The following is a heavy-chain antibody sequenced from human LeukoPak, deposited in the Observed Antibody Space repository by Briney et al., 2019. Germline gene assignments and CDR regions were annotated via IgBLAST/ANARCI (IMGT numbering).Heavy chain of an antibody. J-gene: IGHJ4*02. Sequence: GGSLRLSCAASGFTFSSYRMNWVRQAPGKGLEWVSYSSSSSSTIYYADSVKGRFTISRDNAKNSLYLQMNSLRAEDTAVYYCATDLGDEYSSSADYWGQGTLVTVSS. D-gene: IGHD6-6*01. V-gene: IGHV3-48*04. CDR2: SSSSSSTI. CDR3: ATDLGDEYSSSADY. CDR1: GFTFSSYR.